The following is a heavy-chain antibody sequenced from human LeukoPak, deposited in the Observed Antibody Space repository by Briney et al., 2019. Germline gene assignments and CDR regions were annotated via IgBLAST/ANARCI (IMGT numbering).Heavy chain of an antibody. D-gene: IGHD2-15*01. J-gene: IGHJ6*02. CDR3: ARVFCSGGSCYPNYYYNYGMDV. V-gene: IGHV4-4*07. CDR2: IYSSGST. CDR1: GGSISSYY. Sequence: SETLSLTCTVSGGSISSYYWSWIRQPAGKGLEWIGRIYSSGSTNYNPSLKSRVTMSVDTSKNQFSLKLSSVTAADTAVYYCARVFCSGGSCYPNYYYNYGMDVWGQGTSPTASS.